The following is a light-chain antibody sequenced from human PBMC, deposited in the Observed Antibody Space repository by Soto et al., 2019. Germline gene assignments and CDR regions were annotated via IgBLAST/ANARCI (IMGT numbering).Light chain of an antibody. CDR2: DAS. CDR1: QEISNY. V-gene: IGKV1-33*01. CDR3: QQYDNIPRT. Sequence: DIQMTQSPSSLSASVGDRVTITCQASQEISNYLNCYQQKAGKAPKLLIYDASNLETGVPSRFSGSGSGTDFTFTISSLQPEDIATYYCQQYDNIPRTFGQGTKVEIK. J-gene: IGKJ1*01.